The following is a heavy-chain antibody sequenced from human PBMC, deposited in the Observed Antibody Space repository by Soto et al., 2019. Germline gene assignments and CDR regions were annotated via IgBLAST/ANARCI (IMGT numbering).Heavy chain of an antibody. J-gene: IGHJ5*02. CDR2: MNQDGSSI. Sequence: EVQLEESGGALVQPGGSLRLSCAASGFIFSNFWMSWARQAPGKGLEWVAKMNQDGSSISYVDSVRGRFTISRDNAKNSLFLQMNIQRAEYTYVYYCASADSGRNRFAPWGQGTLVTVYS. V-gene: IGHV3-7*01. D-gene: IGHD6-19*01. CDR1: GFIFSNFW. CDR3: ASADSGRNRFAP.